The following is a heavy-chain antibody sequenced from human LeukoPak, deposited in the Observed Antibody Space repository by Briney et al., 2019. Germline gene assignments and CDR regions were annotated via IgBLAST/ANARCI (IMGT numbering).Heavy chain of an antibody. Sequence: GGSLRLSCAASGFTFSSYAMSWVRQAPGEGLEWVSAISGSGGSTYYADSAKGRFTISRDNSKNTLYLQMNSLRAEDTAVYYCAKDQRGRFPNDAFDIWGQGTMVTVSS. CDR2: ISGSGGST. D-gene: IGHD3-10*01. CDR1: GFTFSSYA. CDR3: AKDQRGRFPNDAFDI. V-gene: IGHV3-23*01. J-gene: IGHJ3*02.